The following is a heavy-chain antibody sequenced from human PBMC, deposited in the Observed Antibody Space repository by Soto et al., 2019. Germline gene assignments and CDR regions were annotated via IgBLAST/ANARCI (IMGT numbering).Heavy chain of an antibody. J-gene: IGHJ6*01. D-gene: IGHD1-26*01. Sequence: QVPLVQSGGEVKKPGTSVKVSCKASGYPFNSPGISWVRQAPGQGLEWMGWINTYSGKTNYAQKFQGRVTMTTTTPTNTTYLELRSLRSGDTAVYYCATGPGGATKPYYYYAIDVWGQGTTITVSS. V-gene: IGHV1-18*01. CDR3: ATGPGGATKPYYYYAIDV. CDR1: GYPFNSPG. CDR2: INTYSGKT.